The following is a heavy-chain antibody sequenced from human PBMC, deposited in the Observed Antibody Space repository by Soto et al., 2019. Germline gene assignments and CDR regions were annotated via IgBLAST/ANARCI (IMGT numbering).Heavy chain of an antibody. CDR2: ISGSGGRT. Sequence: EVQLLESGGGLVQPGGSLRLSCAASGFTFSSYAMSWVRQAPGKGLEWVSGISGSGGRTDHADSVKGRFTISRDNSKNTLYLQMNSLRAEDTAVYYCAKDKVCGWGGSFDYWGQGTLVTVSS. CDR3: AKDKVCGWGGSFDY. D-gene: IGHD3-10*01. J-gene: IGHJ4*02. V-gene: IGHV3-23*01. CDR1: GFTFSSYA.